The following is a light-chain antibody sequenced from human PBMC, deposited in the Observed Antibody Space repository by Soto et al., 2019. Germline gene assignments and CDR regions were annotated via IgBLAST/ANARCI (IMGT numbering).Light chain of an antibody. CDR2: GAS. J-gene: IGKJ2*01. V-gene: IGKV3-20*01. CDR3: QQYGISSHT. CDR1: QSISSSY. Sequence: EVVLTQSPGTLSLSPGERATLSCRASQSISSSYLAWYQQRPGQAPRPLIHGASSRATGIPDRFSGSGYGADFTLTLSRLEPEDFAVYYCQQYGISSHTFGQGTKLEIK.